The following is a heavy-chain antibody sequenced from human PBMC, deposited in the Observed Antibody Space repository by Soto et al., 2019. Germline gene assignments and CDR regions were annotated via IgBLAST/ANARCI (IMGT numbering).Heavy chain of an antibody. Sequence: GGSLRLSCAASGFTFSSYTMNWVRQAPGKGPEWVSSISSSSTYIYYADSLKGRFTISRDNAKNSLYLQMNSLRAEDTAVYYCARVVTGTTPLRNFDYWGQGTLVTVSS. V-gene: IGHV3-21*01. J-gene: IGHJ4*02. D-gene: IGHD1-7*01. CDR3: ARVVTGTTPLRNFDY. CDR2: ISSSSTYI. CDR1: GFTFSSYT.